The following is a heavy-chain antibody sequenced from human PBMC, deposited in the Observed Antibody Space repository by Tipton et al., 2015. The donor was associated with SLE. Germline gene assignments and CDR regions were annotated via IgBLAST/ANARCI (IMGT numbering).Heavy chain of an antibody. V-gene: IGHV3-64*02. CDR2: ISTNGGST. CDR3: ARERWAAGARGFDY. J-gene: IGHJ4*02. Sequence: GSLRLSCAASGFTFSSYAMHWVRQAPGKGLEYVSAISTNGGSTYYADSVKGRFTISRDNAKNSLYLQMNSLRAEDTAVYYCARERWAAGARGFDYWGQGTLVTVSS. CDR1: GFTFSSYA. D-gene: IGHD6-13*01.